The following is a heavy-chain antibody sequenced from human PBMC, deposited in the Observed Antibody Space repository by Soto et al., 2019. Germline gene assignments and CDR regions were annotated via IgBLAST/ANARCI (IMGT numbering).Heavy chain of an antibody. Sequence: ASVKVSCKASGYTFTSYAMHWVRQAPGQRLEWMGWINAGNGNTKYSQKFQGRVTITRDTSASTAYMELSSLRSEDTAVYYCARGISSYYDFWSGSQPLDYWGQGTLVTVSS. D-gene: IGHD3-3*01. CDR1: GYTFTSYA. CDR3: ARGISSYYDFWSGSQPLDY. CDR2: INAGNGNT. J-gene: IGHJ4*02. V-gene: IGHV1-3*01.